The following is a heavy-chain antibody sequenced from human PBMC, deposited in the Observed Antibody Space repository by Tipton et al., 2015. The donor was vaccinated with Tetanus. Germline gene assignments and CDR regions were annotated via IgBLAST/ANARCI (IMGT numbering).Heavy chain of an antibody. V-gene: IGHV4-30-2*01. CDR1: GGSISSGGYS. CDR2: IYHSGST. D-gene: IGHD3-9*01. J-gene: IGHJ3*02. Sequence: TLSLTCAVSGGSISSGGYSWSWIRQPPGKGLEWIGYIYHSGSTYYNPSLKSRVTISVDRSKNQFSLKLSSVAAADTAVYYCARAEGGPYYDILTGPDAFDIWGKGTMVTVSS. CDR3: ARAEGGPYYDILTGPDAFDI.